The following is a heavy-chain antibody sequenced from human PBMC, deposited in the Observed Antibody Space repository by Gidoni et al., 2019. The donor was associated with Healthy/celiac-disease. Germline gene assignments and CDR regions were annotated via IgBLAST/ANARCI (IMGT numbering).Heavy chain of an antibody. CDR2: IYYRRST. Sequence: QVQLQESGPGLVKPSQTLSLTCTVSRGPIISGGYYWSWSRQHPGKGLEWIGNIYYRRSTYYNPSLKSRVTISEDTSKNQFSLKLSSVTAADTDVYYCASFYGGNSADPLRYWGQGTLVTVSS. CDR3: ASFYGGNSADPLRY. D-gene: IGHD4-17*01. CDR1: RGPIISGGYY. J-gene: IGHJ4*02. V-gene: IGHV4-31*03.